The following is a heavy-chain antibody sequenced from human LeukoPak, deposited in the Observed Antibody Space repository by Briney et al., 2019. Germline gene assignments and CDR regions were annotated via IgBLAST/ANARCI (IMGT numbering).Heavy chain of an antibody. D-gene: IGHD5-18*01. Sequence: PSETLSLTCTVSGGSISSYYWSWIRQPPGKGLEWIGYIYYSGSTNYNPSLKSRVTISVDTSKNQFSLKLSSVTAADTAVYYCARDRRIHNVYYYYYYMDVWGKGTTVTVSS. CDR1: GGSISSYY. J-gene: IGHJ6*03. CDR3: ARDRRIHNVYYYYYYMDV. CDR2: IYYSGST. V-gene: IGHV4-59*01.